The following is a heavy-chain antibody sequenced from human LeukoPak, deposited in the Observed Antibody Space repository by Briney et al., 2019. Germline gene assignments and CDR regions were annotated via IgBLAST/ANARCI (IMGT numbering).Heavy chain of an antibody. CDR1: GFTFSTYW. J-gene: IGHJ4*02. CDR3: AKGGRGYYDSSGYSAFDY. Sequence: GGSLRLSCAASGFTFSTYWMTWVRQAPGKGLEWVANIKRDGSEKYYVDSVKGRFTISRDNSKNTLYLQMNSLRAEDTAVYYCAKGGRGYYDSSGYSAFDYWGQGTLVTVSS. V-gene: IGHV3-7*05. D-gene: IGHD3-22*01. CDR2: IKRDGSEK.